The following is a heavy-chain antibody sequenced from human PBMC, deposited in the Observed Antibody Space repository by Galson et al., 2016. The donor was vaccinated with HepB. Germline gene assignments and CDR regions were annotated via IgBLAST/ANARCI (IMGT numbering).Heavy chain of an antibody. V-gene: IGHV4-39*07. CDR1: GGSISNYY. CDR2: IYYSGST. J-gene: IGHJ4*02. CDR3: ARRAAAGNFDY. Sequence: ETLSLTCTVSGGSISNYYWGWIRQPPGKGLEWIGSIYYSGSTYYNPSLKSRVTISVDTSKNQFSLKLSSVTAADTAVYYCARRAAAGNFDYWGQGTLVTVSS. D-gene: IGHD6-13*01.